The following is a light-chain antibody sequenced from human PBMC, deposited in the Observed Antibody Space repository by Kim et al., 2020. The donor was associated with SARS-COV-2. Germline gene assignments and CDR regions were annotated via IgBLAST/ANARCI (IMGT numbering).Light chain of an antibody. CDR1: LSVSSNY. CDR3: HHYTASPPAHS. V-gene: IGKV3-20*01. CDR2: VAS. J-gene: IGKJ2*01. Sequence: GARDNHAVSTSLSVSSNYLTWYQQKPVQRTRLLIYVASIRATGIPDSFIGSGSGTDFTHTISILEPVDVAVFYGHHYTASPPAHSFGQGTKLDI.